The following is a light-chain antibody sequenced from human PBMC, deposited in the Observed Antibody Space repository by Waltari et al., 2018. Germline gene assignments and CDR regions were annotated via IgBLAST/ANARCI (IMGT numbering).Light chain of an antibody. CDR1: QSVRSSY. Sequence: EIVLTQSPGNLSLYPGESATLSCRASQSVRSSYLAWYQQKPGKSPRLLICDASTRASGIPDRFSGSGSGTDVTLTITRLEPEDFAVYFCQQHDNSLWTFGQGTKVEVK. CDR3: QQHDNSLWT. V-gene: IGKV3-20*01. CDR2: DAS. J-gene: IGKJ1*01.